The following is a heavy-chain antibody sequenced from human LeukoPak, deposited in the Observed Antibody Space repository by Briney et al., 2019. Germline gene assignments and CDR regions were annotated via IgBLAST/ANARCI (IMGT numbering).Heavy chain of an antibody. D-gene: IGHD3-22*01. CDR3: ARVSHYEEGH. Sequence: GGSLRLACVVSGLPFSSSRMNWVRQVEGKGLEWLSYISTNSGTVHYANSVKGRFTVSRDNARSSLFLQMGSLRVEDTGVYFCARVSHYEEGHWGQGTLVTVS. V-gene: IGHV3-48*01. CDR1: GLPFSSSR. J-gene: IGHJ4*01. CDR2: ISTNSGTV.